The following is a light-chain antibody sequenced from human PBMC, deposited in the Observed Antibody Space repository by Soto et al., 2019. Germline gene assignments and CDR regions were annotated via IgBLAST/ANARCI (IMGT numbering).Light chain of an antibody. CDR1: KSVTSY. CDR2: DAS. Sequence: EIVLTQSPATLSLSPGERATLSCRASKSVTSYLAWYQQKPGQAPRLLIYDASNRATGIPARFSGTGSGTDFTLTISSLEPEDFAVYYCQQRSTWPLTFGGGTKVAIK. J-gene: IGKJ4*01. CDR3: QQRSTWPLT. V-gene: IGKV3-11*01.